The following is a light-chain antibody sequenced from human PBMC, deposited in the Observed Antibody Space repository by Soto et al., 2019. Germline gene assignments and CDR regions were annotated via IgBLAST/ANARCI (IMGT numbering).Light chain of an antibody. CDR1: QSVLFGSSNKNY. CDR3: QQYYETPPT. CDR2: WAS. J-gene: IGKJ1*01. V-gene: IGKV4-1*01. Sequence: VVMTQSPASLAVSLGERATIDCKSSQSVLFGSSNKNYLAWYQQKPGQPPKLLIYWASTRESGVPDRFRGSGSGTDFTLTITSLQAEDAAVYYCQQYYETPPTFGQGTKVDIK.